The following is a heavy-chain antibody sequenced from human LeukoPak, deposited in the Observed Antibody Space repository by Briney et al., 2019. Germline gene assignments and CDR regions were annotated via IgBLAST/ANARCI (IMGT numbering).Heavy chain of an antibody. CDR2: SYNSGTT. J-gene: IGHJ4*02. D-gene: IGHD2-2*01. CDR1: GDSISSTSYY. CDR3: ARKRRGYCSSTSCNLDY. Sequence: SETLSLTCTVSGDSISSTSYYWDWIRQPPGKGLEWIGSSYNSGTTYYNPSLKSRVTISVDTSKNQFSLKVSSVTAADTAVYYCARKRRGYCSSTSCNLDYWGQGTLVTVSS. V-gene: IGHV4-39*01.